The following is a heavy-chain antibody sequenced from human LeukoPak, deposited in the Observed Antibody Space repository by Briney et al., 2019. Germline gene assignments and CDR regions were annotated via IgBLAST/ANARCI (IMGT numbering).Heavy chain of an antibody. CDR1: GFTVSSNY. J-gene: IGHJ3*02. V-gene: IGHV3-53*01. Sequence: GGSLRLSCAASGFTVSSNYMSWVRKAPGKGLKWVSVIYSGGSTYYADSVKGRFTISRDNSKNTLYLQMNSLRAEDTAVYYCARSGEYGREAFDIWGQGTMVTVSS. D-gene: IGHD3-10*01. CDR3: ARSGEYGREAFDI. CDR2: IYSGGST.